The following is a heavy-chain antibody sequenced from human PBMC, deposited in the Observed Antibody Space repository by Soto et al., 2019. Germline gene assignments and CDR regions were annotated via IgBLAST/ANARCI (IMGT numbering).Heavy chain of an antibody. Sequence: SVKVSCKASGGTFSSYTISWVRQAPGQGLEWMGRIIPILGIANYAQKFQGRVTITADKSTSTAYMELSSLRSEDTAVYYCARTYYYGSGSYSDWFDPWGQGTLVTVSS. V-gene: IGHV1-69*02. CDR3: ARTYYYGSGSYSDWFDP. J-gene: IGHJ5*02. D-gene: IGHD3-10*01. CDR2: IIPILGIA. CDR1: GGTFSSYT.